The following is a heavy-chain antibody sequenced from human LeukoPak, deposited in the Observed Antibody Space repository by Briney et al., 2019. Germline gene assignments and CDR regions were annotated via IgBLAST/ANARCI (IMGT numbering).Heavy chain of an antibody. V-gene: IGHV4-4*07. CDR1: GGSISSYY. J-gene: IGHJ6*02. Sequence: PSETLSLTCTVSGGSISSYYWSWIRQPAGKGLEWIGRIYTSGSTNYNPSLKSRVTMSVDTSKNQFSLKLSSVTAADTAVYCCARDSYIAVAGTNYYYGMDVWGQGTTVTVSS. CDR2: IYTSGST. D-gene: IGHD6-19*01. CDR3: ARDSYIAVAGTNYYYGMDV.